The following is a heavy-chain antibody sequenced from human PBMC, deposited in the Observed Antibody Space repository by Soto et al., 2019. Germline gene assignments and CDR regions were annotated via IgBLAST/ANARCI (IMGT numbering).Heavy chain of an antibody. CDR2: ISTSGGST. Sequence: GGSLRLSCAASGFTFSTFGMSWVRQAPGKGLEWVSTISTSGGSTYYADSVKGRFTISRDNSKNTLYLQMNSLRAEDTAVYYCAKHIFSSDWYSAFDIWGQGTMVTVSS. CDR1: GFTFSTFG. V-gene: IGHV3-23*01. D-gene: IGHD6-19*01. J-gene: IGHJ3*02. CDR3: AKHIFSSDWYSAFDI.